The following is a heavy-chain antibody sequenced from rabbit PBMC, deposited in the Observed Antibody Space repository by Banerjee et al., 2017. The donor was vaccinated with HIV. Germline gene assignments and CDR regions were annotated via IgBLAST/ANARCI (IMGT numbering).Heavy chain of an antibody. Sequence: QSLEESGGDLVKPGASLTLTCTASGFSFSSSHYMCWVRQAPGKGLEWNACIYTGSAGSIYYATWARGRFTISKTSSTTVTLQMTSLTAADTATYFCARVGINIYVREYYFNLWGPGTLVTVS. D-gene: IGHD6-1*01. CDR3: ARVGINIYVREYYFNL. CDR1: GFSFSSSHY. J-gene: IGHJ4*01. CDR2: IYTGSAGSI. V-gene: IGHV1S40*01.